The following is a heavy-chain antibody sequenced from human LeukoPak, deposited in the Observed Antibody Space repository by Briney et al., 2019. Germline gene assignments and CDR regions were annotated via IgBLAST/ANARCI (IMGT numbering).Heavy chain of an antibody. CDR3: ARGSTSYLVGAFDI. J-gene: IGHJ3*02. Sequence: PSETLSLTCTVSGGSISSYYWSWIRQPAGKGLEWIGRIYTSGSTNYNPSLKSRVTMSVDTSKNQFSLKLSSVTAADTAVYYCARGSTSYLVGAFDIWGQGTMVTVSS. D-gene: IGHD2-2*01. V-gene: IGHV4-4*07. CDR1: GGSISSYY. CDR2: IYTSGST.